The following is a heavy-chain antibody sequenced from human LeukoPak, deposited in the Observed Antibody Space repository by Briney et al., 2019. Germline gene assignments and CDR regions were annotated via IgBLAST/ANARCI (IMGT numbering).Heavy chain of an antibody. D-gene: IGHD1-26*01. CDR1: GGSISSYC. CDR2: IYYSGST. J-gene: IGHJ4*02. CDR3: AREGVGATRLGYYFDY. Sequence: SETLSLTCTVSGGSISSYCWSWIRQPPGKGLEWIGYIYYSGSTNYNPSLKSRVTISVDTSKNQFSLKLSSVTAADTAVYYCAREGVGATRLGYYFDYWGQGTLVTVSS. V-gene: IGHV4-59*01.